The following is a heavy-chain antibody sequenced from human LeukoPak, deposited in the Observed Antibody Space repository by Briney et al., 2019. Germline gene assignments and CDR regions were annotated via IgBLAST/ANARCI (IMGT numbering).Heavy chain of an antibody. V-gene: IGHV3-33*01. CDR2: IWFDGIRK. Sequence: PGGSLRLSCAASGFSFNSYLMHWVRQVPGKGLEWVAAIWFDGIRKYYADSVKGRLTLSRDNSKNTLYLQMNSLRAEDTAVYYCARDLEDSSPFGAFDMWGQGTMVTVS. CDR3: ARDLEDSSPFGAFDM. D-gene: IGHD3-22*01. CDR1: GFSFNSYL. J-gene: IGHJ3*02.